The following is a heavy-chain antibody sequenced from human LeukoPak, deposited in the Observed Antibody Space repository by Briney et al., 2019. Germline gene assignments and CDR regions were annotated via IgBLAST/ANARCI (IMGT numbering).Heavy chain of an antibody. Sequence: GGSLRLSCAAAGFTFSNYDMHWVRQPSGRGLEWVSAIDAAGDTNYPDSVKGRIAISRENAKNSLYLQMNSLRVGNTAVYYCARRAYGDYGRWYYDLWGRGTLVTVSS. D-gene: IGHD4-17*01. CDR3: ARRAYGDYGRWYYDL. CDR1: GFTFSNYD. J-gene: IGHJ2*01. V-gene: IGHV3-13*01. CDR2: IDAAGDT.